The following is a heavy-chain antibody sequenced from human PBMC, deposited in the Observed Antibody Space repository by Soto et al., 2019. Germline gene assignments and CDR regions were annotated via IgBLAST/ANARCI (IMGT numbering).Heavy chain of an antibody. CDR3: ARAVGPFDY. CDR1: GFTFSVYG. V-gene: IGHV3-33*01. J-gene: IGHJ4*02. CDR2: IWNVGSNK. Sequence: QVQLVESGGGVVQPGRSLRLSCAASGFTFSVYGMHWVRQAPGKGLEWVAVIWNVGSNKYYGDSVKGRFTISRDNSKSTLFLHMNSLRADDTAVYYCARAVGPFDYWGQGTLVTVSS. D-gene: IGHD3-16*01.